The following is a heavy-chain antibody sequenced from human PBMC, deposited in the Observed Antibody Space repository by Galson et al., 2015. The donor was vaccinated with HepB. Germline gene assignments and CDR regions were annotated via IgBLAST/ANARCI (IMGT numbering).Heavy chain of an antibody. J-gene: IGHJ5*02. V-gene: IGHV3-33*01. D-gene: IGHD3-16*01. CDR1: GFTFSSYG. CDR3: ARDSASLGANWFDP. Sequence: SLRLSCAASGFTFSSYGMHWVRQAPGKGLEWVAVIWYDGSNKYYADSVKGRFTISRDNSKNTLYLQMNSLRAEDTAVYYCARDSASLGANWFDPWGQGTLVTVSS. CDR2: IWYDGSNK.